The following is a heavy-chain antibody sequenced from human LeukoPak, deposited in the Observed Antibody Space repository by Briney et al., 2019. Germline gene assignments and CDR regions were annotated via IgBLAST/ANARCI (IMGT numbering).Heavy chain of an antibody. D-gene: IGHD5-12*01. J-gene: IGHJ6*02. Sequence: ASVKVSCKASGGTFSSYAINWVRQAPGQGLEWMGGIIPIFGTANYAQKFQGRVTITADESTSTAYMELSSLRSEDTAVYYCARDLDIVGGGMDVWGQGTTVTVSS. CDR3: ARDLDIVGGGMDV. CDR1: GGTFSSYA. V-gene: IGHV1-69*13. CDR2: IIPIFGTA.